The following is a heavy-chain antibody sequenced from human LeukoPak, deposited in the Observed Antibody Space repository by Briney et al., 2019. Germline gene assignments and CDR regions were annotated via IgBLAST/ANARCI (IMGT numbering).Heavy chain of an antibody. CDR2: ISAYNGNT. CDR3: AREVWFGELWLNYYYGMDV. D-gene: IGHD3-10*01. Sequence: ASVKVSCKASGYTFTSYGISWVRQAPGQGLEWMGWISAYNGNTNYAQKLQGRVTMTTDTSTNTAYMELRSLRSDDTAVYYCAREVWFGELWLNYYYGMDVWGQGTTVTVSS. J-gene: IGHJ6*02. CDR1: GYTFTSYG. V-gene: IGHV1-18*01.